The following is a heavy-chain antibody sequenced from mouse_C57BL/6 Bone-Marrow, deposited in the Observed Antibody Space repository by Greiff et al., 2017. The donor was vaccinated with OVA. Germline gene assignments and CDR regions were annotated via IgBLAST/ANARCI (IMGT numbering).Heavy chain of an antibody. J-gene: IGHJ1*03. D-gene: IGHD1-1*02. CDR1: GFTFSSYA. CDR2: ISDGGSYT. V-gene: IGHV5-4*03. CDR3: ARGVGYWYFDV. Sequence: EVKVVESGGGLVKPGGSLKLSCAASGFTFSSYAMSWVRQTPEKRLEWVATISDGGSYTYYPDNVKGRFTLSRDNAKNNLYLQMSHLKSEDTARYYCARGVGYWYFDVWGTGTTVTVSS.